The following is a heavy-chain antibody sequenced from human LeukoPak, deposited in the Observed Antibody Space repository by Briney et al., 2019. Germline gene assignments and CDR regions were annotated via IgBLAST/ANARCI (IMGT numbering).Heavy chain of an antibody. CDR3: ARAYGGRTGMDV. CDR1: GFTFSSYG. Sequence: PGGSLRLSCAASGFTFSSYGMHWVRQAPGKGLEWVSVIYSGGSTYCADSVKGRFTISRDNSKDTLYLQMNSLRAEDTAVYYCARAYGGRTGMDVWGQGTTVTVSS. J-gene: IGHJ6*02. CDR2: IYSGGST. D-gene: IGHD4-23*01. V-gene: IGHV3-53*01.